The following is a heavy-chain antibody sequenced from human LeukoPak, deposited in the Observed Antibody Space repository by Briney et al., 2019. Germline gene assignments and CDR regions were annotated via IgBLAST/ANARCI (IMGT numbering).Heavy chain of an antibody. CDR3: ARGGIPTTAYFDY. J-gene: IGHJ4*02. Sequence: SQTLSLTCTVSGGSISSGSYYWSWIRQPAGKGLEWIGRIYTSGSTNYNPSLKSRVTISVDTSKNQFSLKLSSVTAADTAVYYCARGGIPTTAYFDYWGQGTLVTVSS. V-gene: IGHV4-61*02. CDR2: IYTSGST. D-gene: IGHD2/OR15-2a*01. CDR1: GGSISSGSYY.